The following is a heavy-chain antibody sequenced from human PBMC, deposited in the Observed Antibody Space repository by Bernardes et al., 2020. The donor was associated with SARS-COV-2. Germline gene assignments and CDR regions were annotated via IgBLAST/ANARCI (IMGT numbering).Heavy chain of an antibody. D-gene: IGHD6-19*01. J-gene: IGHJ3*02. Sequence: SETLSLTCTVSGGSISSGSYYWSWIRQPAGKGLEWIGRIYTSGSTNYNPSLKSRVTISVDTSKNQFSLKLSSVTAADTAVYYCAREGGWRNGAFDIWGQGTMVTVSS. CDR2: IYTSGST. V-gene: IGHV4-61*02. CDR3: AREGGWRNGAFDI. CDR1: GGSISSGSYY.